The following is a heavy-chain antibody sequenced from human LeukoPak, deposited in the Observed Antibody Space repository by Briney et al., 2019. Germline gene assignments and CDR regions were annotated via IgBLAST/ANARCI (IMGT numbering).Heavy chain of an antibody. D-gene: IGHD2-2*01. CDR1: GGSISSGSYY. V-gene: IGHV4-61*02. J-gene: IGHJ5*02. CDR2: IYTSGST. CDR3: ARGSSTSFDP. Sequence: SQTLSLTCTVSGGSISSGSYYWSWIRQPAGKGLEWIGRIYTSGSTNYNPSLKSRVTISVDTFKNQFSLKLSSVTAADTAVYYCARGSSTSFDPWGQGTLVTVSS.